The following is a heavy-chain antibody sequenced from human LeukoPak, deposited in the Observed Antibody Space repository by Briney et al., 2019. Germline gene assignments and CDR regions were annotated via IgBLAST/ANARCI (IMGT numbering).Heavy chain of an antibody. D-gene: IGHD1-26*01. CDR2: ISYDGSNK. J-gene: IGHJ4*02. Sequence: PGGSHRLSCAASGFSFSNAWMTWVRQAPGKGLEWVAVISYDGSNKYYADSVKGRFTISRDNSKNTLYLQMNSLRAEDTAVYYCAKDQASMREPIDYWGQGTLVTVSS. CDR3: AKDQASMREPIDY. V-gene: IGHV3-30*18. CDR1: GFSFSNAW.